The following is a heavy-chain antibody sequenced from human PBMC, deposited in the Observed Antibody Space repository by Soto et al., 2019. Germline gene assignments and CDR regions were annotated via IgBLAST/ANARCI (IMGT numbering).Heavy chain of an antibody. CDR3: ARGSVVAATLFDS. CDR1: GGSISSGGYY. J-gene: IGHJ4*02. V-gene: IGHV4-31*03. D-gene: IGHD2-15*01. CDR2: IYYSGST. Sequence: QVQLQESGPGLVKPSQTLSLTCTVSGGSISSGGYYWSWIRQHPGKGLEWIGYIYYSGSTYYNPSLKSRVTXSXDAXKNQFSLKLSSVTAADTAVYYCARGSVVAATLFDSWGQGTLVTVSS.